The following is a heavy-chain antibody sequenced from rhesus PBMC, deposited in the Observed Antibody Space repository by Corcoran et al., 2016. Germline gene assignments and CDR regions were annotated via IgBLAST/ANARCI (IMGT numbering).Heavy chain of an antibody. V-gene: IGHV4-169*02. CDR1: GGSISSSY. J-gene: IGHJ4*01. Sequence: QLQLQESGPGLVKPSETLSVTCAVSGGSISSSYWSWIRQPPGKGLEWIGYIYGSGSSTNYNPSLKSRVTLSVDTSKNQLSLKLSSVTTADTAVYYCARDDYGNSDYWGQGVLVTVSS. CDR2: IYGSGSST. D-gene: IGHD4-35*01. CDR3: ARDDYGNSDY.